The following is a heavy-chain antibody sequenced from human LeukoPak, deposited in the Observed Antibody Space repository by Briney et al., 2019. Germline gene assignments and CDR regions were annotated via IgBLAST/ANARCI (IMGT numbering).Heavy chain of an antibody. V-gene: IGHV3-30*02. CDR1: KFTFGDYG. CDR3: AKDHLSHYDFWSGYSDY. D-gene: IGHD3-3*01. J-gene: IGHJ4*02. Sequence: GRSLRLSCIASKFTFGDYGMHWVRQAPGKGLDWVAFIRFDGSNQYYADSVKGRFTISRDNSKNTLYLQMNSLRAEDTAVFYCAKDHLSHYDFWSGYSDYWGQGTLVTVSS. CDR2: IRFDGSNQ.